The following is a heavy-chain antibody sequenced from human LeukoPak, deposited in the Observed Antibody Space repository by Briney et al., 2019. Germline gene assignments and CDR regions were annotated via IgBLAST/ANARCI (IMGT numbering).Heavy chain of an antibody. J-gene: IGHJ4*02. D-gene: IGHD6-6*01. CDR1: GFTFSSYS. V-gene: IGHV3-21*01. CDR2: ISSSSNYI. Sequence: GGSLRLSCAASGFTFSSYSMNWVRQAPGKGLEWVSSISSSSNYIYYADSVKGRFTISRDNAKNSLYLQMNSLRAEDTAVYYCARDPTSIAAPRYFDYWGQGTPVTVSS. CDR3: ARDPTSIAAPRYFDY.